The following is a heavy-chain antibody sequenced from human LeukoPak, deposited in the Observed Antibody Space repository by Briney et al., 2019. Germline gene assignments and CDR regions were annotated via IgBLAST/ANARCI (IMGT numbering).Heavy chain of an antibody. D-gene: IGHD6-13*01. CDR3: AKAASSSWPSYYYGMDV. CDR1: GFIFSSYS. Sequence: GGSLRLSCAASGFIFSSYSMSWVRQAPGKGLEWVSVITGSGGNTYYADSVKGRYTISKDNSKNTVYLQMSSLRVDDTAVYYCAKAASSSWPSYYYGMDVWGQGTTVTVSS. V-gene: IGHV3-23*01. CDR2: ITGSGGNT. J-gene: IGHJ6*02.